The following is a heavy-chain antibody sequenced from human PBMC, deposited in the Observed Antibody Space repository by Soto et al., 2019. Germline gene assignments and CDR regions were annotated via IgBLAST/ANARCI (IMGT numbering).Heavy chain of an antibody. CDR1: GFTFSSYS. J-gene: IGHJ6*02. CDR3: ARVGDFRDIVVVPAAYGMDV. V-gene: IGHV3-48*02. CDR2: ISSSSSTI. D-gene: IGHD2-2*01. Sequence: GGSLRLSCAASGFTFSSYSMNWVRQAPGKGLEWVSYISSSSSTIYYADSVKGRFTISRDNAKNSLYLQMNSLRDEDTAVYYCARVGDFRDIVVVPAAYGMDVWGQGTTVTVSS.